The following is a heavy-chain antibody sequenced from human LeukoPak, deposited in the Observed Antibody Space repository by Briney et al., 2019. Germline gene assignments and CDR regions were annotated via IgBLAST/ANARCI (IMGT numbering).Heavy chain of an antibody. V-gene: IGHV3-23*01. CDR2: VSYDITRT. D-gene: IGHD5-18*01. CDR1: GFTFSSYA. CDR3: AKGGDYSYGKYFDY. J-gene: IGHJ4*02. Sequence: GGSLRLSCAASGFTFSSYAMTWVRQAPGKGLEWISAVSYDITRTFYADSVKGRFAISRDNSKNTLYLQMNSLRVEDTAVYYCAKGGDYSYGKYFDYWGQGTLVTVSS.